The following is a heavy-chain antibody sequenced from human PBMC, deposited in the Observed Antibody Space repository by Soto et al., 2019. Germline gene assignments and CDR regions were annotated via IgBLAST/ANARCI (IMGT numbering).Heavy chain of an antibody. Sequence: GGSLRLSCEASGFTVSSNYMSWVRQAPGKGLECVSVIYSGGSTYYADSVKGRFTISRDNSKNTLYLQMNNVRAEDTAVYYCAALGDHDFWSGRGYWGQGTLVTVSS. J-gene: IGHJ4*02. V-gene: IGHV3-66*01. CDR3: AALGDHDFWSGRGY. CDR2: IYSGGST. D-gene: IGHD3-3*01. CDR1: GFTVSSNY.